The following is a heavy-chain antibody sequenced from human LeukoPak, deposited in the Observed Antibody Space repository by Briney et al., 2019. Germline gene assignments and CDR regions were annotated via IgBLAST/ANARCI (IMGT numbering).Heavy chain of an antibody. J-gene: IGHJ4*02. CDR1: GFTFSSYG. CDR2: ISYDGSNK. V-gene: IGHV3-30*18. D-gene: IGHD6-6*01. Sequence: PGRSLRLSCAASGFTFSSYGMHWVRQAPGKGLEWVAVISYDGSNKYYADSVKGRFTISRDNSKNTLYLQMNSLRAEDTAVYYCAKDSSSDRLDYWGQGTLVTVSS. CDR3: AKDSSSDRLDY.